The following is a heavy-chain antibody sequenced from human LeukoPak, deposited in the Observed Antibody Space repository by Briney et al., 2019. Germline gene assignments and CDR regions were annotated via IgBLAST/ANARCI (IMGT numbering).Heavy chain of an antibody. CDR2: IYYSGST. Sequence: SETLSLTCTVSGGSISSYYWSWIRQPPGKGLEWIGYIYYSGSTNYNPSLKSRVTISVDTSKNQFSLRLSSVTAADTAVYYCARYIAAAGTQDYWGQGTLVTVSS. J-gene: IGHJ4*02. D-gene: IGHD6-13*01. CDR1: GGSISSYY. V-gene: IGHV4-59*01. CDR3: ARYIAAAGTQDY.